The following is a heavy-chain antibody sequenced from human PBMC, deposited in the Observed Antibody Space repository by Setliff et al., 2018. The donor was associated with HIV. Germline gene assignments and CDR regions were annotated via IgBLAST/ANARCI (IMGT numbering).Heavy chain of an antibody. Sequence: KTSETLSLTCTVSGASIKDYYWNWIRQPPGKGLEWIGFAHHSGVTSYNPSIHSRVIIAVDTSRNHFSLRVNSITAADTALYYCARWGEPTIQAFDVWGLGTMFTVSS. CDR1: GASIKDYY. J-gene: IGHJ3*01. V-gene: IGHV4-59*08. D-gene: IGHD1-1*01. CDR2: AHHSGVT. CDR3: ARWGEPTIQAFDV.